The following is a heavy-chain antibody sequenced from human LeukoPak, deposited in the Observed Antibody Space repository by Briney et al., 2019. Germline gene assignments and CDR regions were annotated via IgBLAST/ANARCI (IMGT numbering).Heavy chain of an antibody. J-gene: IGHJ3*02. CDR2: IYSGGST. CDR3: ARGGVVVAAIDAFDI. CDR1: GFTVSSNF. V-gene: IGHV3-66*01. D-gene: IGHD2-15*01. Sequence: GGSLRLSCAASGFTVSSNFMSWVRQAPGKGLEWVSLIYSGGSTYYADSVKGRFTISRDISKNTLFFQLNSLRAEDTAVYYCARGGVVVAAIDAFDIWGQGTLVTVSS.